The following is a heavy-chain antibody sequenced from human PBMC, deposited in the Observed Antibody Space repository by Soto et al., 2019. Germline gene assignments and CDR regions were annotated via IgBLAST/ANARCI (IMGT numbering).Heavy chain of an antibody. V-gene: IGHV4-31*03. J-gene: IGHJ4*02. CDR2: IYYSGST. D-gene: IGHD2-15*01. CDR3: ARAPRMVDFDY. CDR1: GGSISSGGYY. Sequence: SETLSLTCTVSGGSISSGGYYWSWIRQHPGKGLEWTGYIYYSGSTYYNPSLKSRVTISVDTSKNQFSLKLSSVTAADTAVYYCARAPRMVDFDYWGQGTLVTVSS.